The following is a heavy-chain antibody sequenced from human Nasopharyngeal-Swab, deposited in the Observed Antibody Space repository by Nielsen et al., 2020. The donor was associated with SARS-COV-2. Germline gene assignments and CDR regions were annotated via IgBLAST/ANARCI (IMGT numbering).Heavy chain of an antibody. V-gene: IGHV4-61*02. D-gene: IGHD3-10*01. CDR2: IYTSGST. CDR3: ARDNRALYYFDY. Sequence: LRLSCTVSGGSISSGSYYWSWIPQRAGTGLEWIGRIYTSGSTNYNPSLKSRVTISVDTTKNQFSLKLSSVTAADTAVYYCARDNRALYYFDYWGQGTLVTVSS. CDR1: GGSISSGSYY. J-gene: IGHJ4*02.